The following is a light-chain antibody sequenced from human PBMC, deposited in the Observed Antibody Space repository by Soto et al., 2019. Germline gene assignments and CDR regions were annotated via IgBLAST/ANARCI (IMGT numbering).Light chain of an antibody. CDR3: LQDINYPWL. J-gene: IGKJ1*01. CDR2: KAS. Sequence: DIQRAPPPSTLSGTVGDRVTVAFRSSQTISSWLAWYQEKPGKDPKLLIYKASTLKSGGPPRFSGSGSGTDFTLGISSLQPEDPETYDCLQDINYPWLVGRGAKV. V-gene: IGKV1-5*03. CDR1: QTISSW.